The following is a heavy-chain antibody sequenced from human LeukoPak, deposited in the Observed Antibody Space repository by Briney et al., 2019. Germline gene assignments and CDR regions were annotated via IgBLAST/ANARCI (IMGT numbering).Heavy chain of an antibody. CDR1: GYTFTGYY. CDR2: INPNSGGT. J-gene: IGHJ4*02. D-gene: IGHD2-2*01. V-gene: IGHV1-2*02. CDR3: ARDTIWFGSSTRFFDY. Sequence: ASVKVSCKASGYTFTGYYMHWMRQAPGQGLEWMGWINPNSGGTNYAQKFQGRVTMTRDTSISTAYMELSRLRSDDTAVYYCARDTIWFGSSTRFFDYWGQGTLVTVSS.